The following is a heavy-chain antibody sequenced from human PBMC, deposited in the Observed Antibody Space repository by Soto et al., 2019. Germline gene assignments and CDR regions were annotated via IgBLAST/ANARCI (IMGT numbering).Heavy chain of an antibody. CDR3: ARGTDVLRYFDFYRMDV. CDR2: IYTSGST. D-gene: IGHD3-9*01. V-gene: IGHV4-4*07. Sequence: PSETLSLTCTVSGGSISSYYWSWIRQPAGKGLEWIGRIYTSGSTNYNPSLKSRVTMSVDTSKNQFSLKLSSVTAADTAVYYCARGTDVLRYFDFYRMDVWGQGTKVTVSS. CDR1: GGSISSYY. J-gene: IGHJ6*02.